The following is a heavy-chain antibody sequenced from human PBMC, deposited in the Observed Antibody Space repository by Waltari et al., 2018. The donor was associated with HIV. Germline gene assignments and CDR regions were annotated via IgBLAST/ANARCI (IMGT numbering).Heavy chain of an antibody. J-gene: IGHJ4*02. CDR1: GFAFNNYA. CDR3: AHQISGQWLTPGH. V-gene: IGHV3-23*01. Sequence: EVQLLESGGGLVQPGESLRLSCAASGFAFNNYAMNCVRPAPGKGVEWVSAISASRFIHTYYADSVKGRFTVSRDNSKSTVYLQMNSRRVEDTAVYYCAHQISGQWLTPGHWGRGTRVTGSS. D-gene: IGHD6-19*01. CDR2: ISASRFIHT.